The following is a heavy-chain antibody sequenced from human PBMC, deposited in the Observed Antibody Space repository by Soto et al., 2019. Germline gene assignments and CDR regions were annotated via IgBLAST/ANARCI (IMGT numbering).Heavy chain of an antibody. Sequence: QVQLQESGPGLVRPSQTLSLTCDVSGASVKTGGYYWTWIRQHPEKGLEWIGYINYSGTTYNPSLKSRAFVSLDMSKNQFSLNLTSVTAADTAVYYCATNRGYDFYYPDSWGQGILVTVSS. V-gene: IGHV4-31*11. D-gene: IGHD3-3*01. CDR1: GASVKTGGYY. CDR2: INYSGTT. CDR3: ATNRGYDFYYPDS. J-gene: IGHJ4*02.